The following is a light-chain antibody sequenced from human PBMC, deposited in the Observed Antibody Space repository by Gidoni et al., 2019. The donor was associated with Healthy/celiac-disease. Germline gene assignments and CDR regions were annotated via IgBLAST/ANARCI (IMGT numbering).Light chain of an antibody. CDR2: DDS. CDR1: NIGSKS. CDR3: QVWDSSSDHHWV. Sequence: SYVLTQPPSVSVAPGQTARITCGGNNIGSKSLHWYQQTPGQAPLLVVYDDSDRPSGIPERFSGSNSGNTATLTISRVEAGDEADYYCQVWDSSSDHHWVFGGGTKLTVL. V-gene: IGLV3-21*02. J-gene: IGLJ3*02.